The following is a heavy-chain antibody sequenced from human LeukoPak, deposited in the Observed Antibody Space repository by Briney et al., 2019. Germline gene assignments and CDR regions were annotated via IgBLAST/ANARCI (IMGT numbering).Heavy chain of an antibody. CDR1: GFTFSSYG. Sequence: GGSLRLSCAVSGFTFSSYGMHWVRQAPGKGLEWVAFIRYDGNNKYYADSVEGRFTISRDNSKNTLYLQMNSLRAEDTAVYYCAKLVLRFLEWLDDYWGQGTLVTVSS. D-gene: IGHD3-3*01. CDR3: AKLVLRFLEWLDDY. J-gene: IGHJ4*02. CDR2: IRYDGNNK. V-gene: IGHV3-30*02.